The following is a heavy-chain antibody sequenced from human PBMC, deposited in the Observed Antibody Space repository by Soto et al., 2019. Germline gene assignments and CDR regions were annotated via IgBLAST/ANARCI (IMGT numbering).Heavy chain of an antibody. CDR2: IYYSGST. D-gene: IGHD1-26*01. J-gene: IGHJ6*02. CDR3: ARDSSGSYNRYYYGMDV. CDR1: GGSISSYY. Sequence: PSETLSLTCTVSGGSISSYYWSWIRQPPGKGLEWIGYIYYSGSTNYNPSLQSRVTISVDTSKNQFSLKLSSVTAADTAVYFCARDSSGSYNRYYYGMDVWGQGTTVTVSS. V-gene: IGHV4-59*01.